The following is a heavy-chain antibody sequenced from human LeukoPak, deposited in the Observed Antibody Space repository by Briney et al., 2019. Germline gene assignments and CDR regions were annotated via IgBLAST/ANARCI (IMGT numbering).Heavy chain of an antibody. CDR1: GGSISSYY. CDR2: IYYSGST. J-gene: IGHJ3*02. CDR3: ARDGYYYDSFFAFDI. V-gene: IGHV4-59*01. D-gene: IGHD3-22*01. Sequence: SETLSLTCTVSGGSISSYYWSWIRQPPGKGLEWIGYIYYSGSTNYNPSLKSRVTISVDTSKNQFSLKLSSVTAADTAVYYCARDGYYYDSFFAFDIWGQGTMVTVSS.